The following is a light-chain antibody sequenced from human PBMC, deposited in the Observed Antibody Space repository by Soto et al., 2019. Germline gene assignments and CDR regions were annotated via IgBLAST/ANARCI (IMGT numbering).Light chain of an antibody. J-gene: IGKJ1*01. CDR1: QNVENY. CDR3: QQYNSYSAWT. CDR2: KAS. Sequence: DIQLTQSPSTLSASVGDRVTITCRASQNVENYLAWYQQKPGKAPKLLIYKASSLESGVPSRFSGSGSGTEFTLTISSLQPDDFATYYCQQYNSYSAWTFGQGTKVDI. V-gene: IGKV1-5*03.